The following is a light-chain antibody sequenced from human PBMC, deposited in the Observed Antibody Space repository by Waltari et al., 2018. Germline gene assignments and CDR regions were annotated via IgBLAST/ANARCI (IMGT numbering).Light chain of an antibody. CDR3: VLYMDSDIL. J-gene: IGLJ3*02. CDR2: RTN. V-gene: IGLV8-61*01. Sequence: QTVVTQEPAFSVSPGGTVTLTCGLSSGPVSISHYPSWYQQTPGQAPRALIYRTNTRSSGVPDRFSGAILGNKAALTITGAQADDECDYYCVLYMDSDILFGGGTKLTVL. CDR1: SGPVSISHY.